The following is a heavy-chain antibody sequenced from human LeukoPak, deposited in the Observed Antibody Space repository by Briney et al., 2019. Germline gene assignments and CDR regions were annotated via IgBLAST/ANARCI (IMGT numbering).Heavy chain of an antibody. CDR1: GFTFSSYG. J-gene: IGHJ5*02. V-gene: IGHV3-48*04. Sequence: GGSLRLSCVASGFTFSSYGMNWVRQAPGKGLEWLSYMSSSSGTMYYADSVQGRFTISRDNANNSLYLQMNSLRVEDTAVYYCARGQQGYSSGLRRPNWFDPWGQGTLVTVSS. CDR3: ARGQQGYSSGLRRPNWFDP. CDR2: MSSSSGTM. D-gene: IGHD6-19*01.